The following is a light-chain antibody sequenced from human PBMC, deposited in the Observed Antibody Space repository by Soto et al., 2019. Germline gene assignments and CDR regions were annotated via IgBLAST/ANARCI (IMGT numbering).Light chain of an antibody. CDR2: LGS. CDR3: MQALQSPPT. J-gene: IGKJ2*01. Sequence: DTVMTQSPLSLPVTPGEPASISCWSSQSILHTDGYNYLDWYLQKPGQSPQLLIYLGSYRASGVPDMFSGSGSRTDFTLKISSVEAEDVGVYYCMQALQSPPTFGQGTKLEI. V-gene: IGKV2-28*01. CDR1: QSILHTDGYNY.